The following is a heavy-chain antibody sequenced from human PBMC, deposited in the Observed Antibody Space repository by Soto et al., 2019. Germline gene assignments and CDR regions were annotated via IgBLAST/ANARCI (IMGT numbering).Heavy chain of an antibody. D-gene: IGHD6-19*01. CDR3: AKSGSSGWYGWFDH. CDR2: IYWNDDK. Sequence: SGPTLVNPTQTLTLTCIFSGFSLRTSEEGVGWIGQPPGKDLEWLGFIYWNDDKRYSPSLKSRLTSTKDTSKNQEVLTMTNMDPVETATDHYAKSGSSGWYGWFDHWGQGTLVTVSS. CDR1: GFSLRTSEEG. V-gene: IGHV2-5*01. J-gene: IGHJ5*02.